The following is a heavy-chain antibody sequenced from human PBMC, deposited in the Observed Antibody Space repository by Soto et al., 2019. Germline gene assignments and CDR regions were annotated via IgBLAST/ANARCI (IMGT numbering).Heavy chain of an antibody. CDR1: GFSLSTSGVG. Sequence: QITLKESGPTLVKPTQTLTLTCTFSGFSLSTSGVGVGWIRQPPGKALEWLALIYWDDDKRYSPSLKSRLTITKDTYQNQVVITMTNMDPMDTATYYCAHRRRAAGGYFFDYWGQGTLVTVSS. CDR3: AHRRRAAGGYFFDY. CDR2: IYWDDDK. D-gene: IGHD6-25*01. V-gene: IGHV2-5*02. J-gene: IGHJ4*02.